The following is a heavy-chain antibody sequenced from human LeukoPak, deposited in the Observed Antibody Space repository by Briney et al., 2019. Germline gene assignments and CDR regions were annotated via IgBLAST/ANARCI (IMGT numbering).Heavy chain of an antibody. V-gene: IGHV1-18*01. Sequence: ASVKVSCKASGYTFTSYGISWVRQAPGQGLEWMGWISAYDGNTNYAQKLQGRVTMTTDTSTSTAYMELRSLRSDDTAVYYCAREGYSSSWYYFDYWGQGTLVTVSS. D-gene: IGHD6-13*01. J-gene: IGHJ4*02. CDR3: AREGYSSSWYYFDY. CDR1: GYTFTSYG. CDR2: ISAYDGNT.